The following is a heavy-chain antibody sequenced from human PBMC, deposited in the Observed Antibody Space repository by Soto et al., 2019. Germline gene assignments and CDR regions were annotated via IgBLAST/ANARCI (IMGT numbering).Heavy chain of an antibody. CDR1: GFAFSQYG. Sequence: PGGSLRLSCTASGFAFSQYGMSWVRQAPGKGLEWVSSIRSFDYRTNYADSVKGRFTISRDNSKSTLSLQMNSLRAEDTAVYYCAKDVESGWYEAFDYWGPRTLVTVSS. D-gene: IGHD6-19*01. V-gene: IGHV3-23*01. CDR2: IRSFDYRT. J-gene: IGHJ4*02. CDR3: AKDVESGWYEAFDY.